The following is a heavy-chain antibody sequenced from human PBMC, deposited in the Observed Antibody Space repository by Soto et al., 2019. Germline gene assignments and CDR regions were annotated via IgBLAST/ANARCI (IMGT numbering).Heavy chain of an antibody. Sequence: GGSLRLSCAASGFAFSPAWMTWVRQAPGKGLEWVALIKSKTSGETRAYAAPVKGRFTISRDDSENTVFLQMDSLKTEDTAVYYSVIDAAARGFGELDYWGRGTLVTVSS. D-gene: IGHD3-10*01. V-gene: IGHV3-15*01. CDR1: GFAFSPAW. CDR2: IKSKTSGETR. CDR3: VIDAAARGFGELDY. J-gene: IGHJ4*02.